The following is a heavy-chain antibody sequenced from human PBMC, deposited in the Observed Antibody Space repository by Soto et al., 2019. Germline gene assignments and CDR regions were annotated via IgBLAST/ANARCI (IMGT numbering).Heavy chain of an antibody. D-gene: IGHD1-1*01. CDR1: GYTFTSYG. J-gene: IGHJ4*02. CDR2: ISAHNGNT. V-gene: IGHV1-18*01. Sequence: QVHLVQSGAEVKKPGASVKVSCKGSGYTFTSYGITWVRQTPGQGLEWMGWISAHNGNTDYAQRLQGRVTVTRDTSTSTAYMELRSLGSDDTAVYYCARGRYGDYWGQGALVTVSS. CDR3: ARGRYGDY.